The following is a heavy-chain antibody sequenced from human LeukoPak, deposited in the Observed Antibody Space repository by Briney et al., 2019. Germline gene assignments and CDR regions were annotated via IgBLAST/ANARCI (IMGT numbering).Heavy chain of an antibody. CDR2: IIGPGGDT. CDR1: GFSFNSYA. J-gene: IGHJ4*02. Sequence: GGSLRLSCTASGFSFNSYAMNWVRQAPGKGLEWVASIIGPGGDTYHAGSVRGRFTISRDNSKNTLHLQMSHLRVEDTALYYCAKAAAERCASIKCYPFDSWGQGTLVAVSS. CDR3: AKAAAERCASIKCYPFDS. V-gene: IGHV3-23*01. D-gene: IGHD1-1*01.